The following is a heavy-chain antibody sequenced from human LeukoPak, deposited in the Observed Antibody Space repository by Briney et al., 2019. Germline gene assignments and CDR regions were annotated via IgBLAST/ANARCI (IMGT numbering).Heavy chain of an antibody. J-gene: IGHJ4*02. CDR2: INSGGYT. D-gene: IGHD4-17*01. V-gene: IGHV3-23*01. CDR1: GFTFSSYA. CDR3: AKDLTVTTWGYFDY. Sequence: QPGGSLRLSCAASGFTFSSYAMGWVRQAPGKGLEWVSGINSGGYTFYADSVKGRFSISRDSSKNTLYLQMNSLRAEDTAVYYCAKDLTVTTWGYFDYWGQGTLVTVSS.